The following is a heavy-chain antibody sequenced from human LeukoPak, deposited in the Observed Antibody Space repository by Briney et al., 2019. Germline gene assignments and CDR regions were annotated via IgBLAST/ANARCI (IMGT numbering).Heavy chain of an antibody. CDR1: GYTFTSYY. Sequence: ASVKVSCKASGYTFTSYYMHWVRQATGQGLEWMGIINPSGGSTSYAQKFQGRVTMTRDMSTSTVYMELSSLRSEDTAVYYCARDMEQLVRPGDHNWFDPWGQGTLVTVSS. D-gene: IGHD6-6*01. J-gene: IGHJ5*02. CDR3: ARDMEQLVRPGDHNWFDP. CDR2: INPSGGST. V-gene: IGHV1-46*01.